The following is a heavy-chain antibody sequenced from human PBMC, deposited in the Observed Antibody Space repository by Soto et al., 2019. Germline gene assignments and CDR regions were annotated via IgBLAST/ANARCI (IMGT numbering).Heavy chain of an antibody. J-gene: IGHJ6*02. D-gene: IGHD4-17*01. CDR2: ISYDGSNK. Sequence: GGSLRLSCAASGFTFSSYGMHWVRQAPGKGLEWVAVISYDGSNKYYADSVKGRFTISRDNSKNTLYLQMNSLRAEDTAVYYCAKDQGLGGDYGYYYGMDVWGQGTTVTVSS. CDR1: GFTFSSYG. CDR3: AKDQGLGGDYGYYYGMDV. V-gene: IGHV3-30*18.